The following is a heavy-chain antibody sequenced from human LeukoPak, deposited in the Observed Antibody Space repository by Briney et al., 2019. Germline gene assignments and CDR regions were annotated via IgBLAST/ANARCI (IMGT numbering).Heavy chain of an antibody. D-gene: IGHD7-27*01. Sequence: ASVKVSCKASGGTFSSYAISWVRQAPGQGLEWMGGIIPIFGTANYAQKFQGRVTITTDESTSTAYMELSSLRSEDTAVYYCARGTGEARFQPGGAFDIWGQGTIVTVSS. CDR1: GGTFSSYA. J-gene: IGHJ3*02. CDR3: ARGTGEARFQPGGAFDI. V-gene: IGHV1-69*05. CDR2: IIPIFGTA.